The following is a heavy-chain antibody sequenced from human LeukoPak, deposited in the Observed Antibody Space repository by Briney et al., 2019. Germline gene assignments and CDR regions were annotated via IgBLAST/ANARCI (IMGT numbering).Heavy chain of an antibody. J-gene: IGHJ6*02. CDR1: GVSFSGYY. CDR3: ARDLSGYDYYYGMDV. Sequence: SETLSLTCAVYGVSFSGYYWSWIRQPPGKGLEWIGEINHSGSTNYNPSLKSRVTISVDTSKNQFSLKLSSVTAADTAVYYCARDLSGYDYYYGMDVWGQGTTVTVSS. D-gene: IGHD1-26*01. V-gene: IGHV4-34*01. CDR2: INHSGST.